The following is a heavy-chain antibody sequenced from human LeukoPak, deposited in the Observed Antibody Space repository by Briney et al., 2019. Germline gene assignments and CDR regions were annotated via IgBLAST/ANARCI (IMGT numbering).Heavy chain of an antibody. CDR1: GFTFSSYA. V-gene: IGHV3-30-3*01. Sequence: GGSLRLSCAASGFTFSSYAMHWVRQAPGKGLEWVTHISYDGSDKYYADSVKGRFTISRDNSKNTLYLQMNSLRAEDTAVYYCAKGSAARAGGYWGQGTLVTVSS. D-gene: IGHD6-6*01. CDR2: ISYDGSDK. J-gene: IGHJ4*02. CDR3: AKGSAARAGGY.